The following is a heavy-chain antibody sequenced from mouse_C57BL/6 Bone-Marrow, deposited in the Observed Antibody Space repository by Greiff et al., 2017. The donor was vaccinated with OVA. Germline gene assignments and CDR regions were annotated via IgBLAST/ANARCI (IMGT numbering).Heavy chain of an antibody. CDR3: ARGMITTYDFDY. V-gene: IGHV1-81*01. CDR1: GYTFTSYG. CDR2: IYPRSGNT. Sequence: QVQLQQSGAELARPGASVKLSCKASGYTFTSYGISWVKQRTGQGLEWIGEIYPRSGNTYYNEKFKGKATLTADKSSSTAYMELRSLTLEDSAVYFCARGMITTYDFDYWGQGTSLTVSS. J-gene: IGHJ2*02. D-gene: IGHD2-4*01.